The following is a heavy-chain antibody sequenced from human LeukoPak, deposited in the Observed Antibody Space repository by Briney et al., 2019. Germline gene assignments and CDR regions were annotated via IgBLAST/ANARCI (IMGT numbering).Heavy chain of an antibody. V-gene: IGHV3-7*01. CDR1: GFTFHDYG. CDR2: IKQDGSEK. Sequence: GGSLRLSCAASGFTFHDYGMSWVRQAPGKGLEWVAHIKQDGSEKYYVDSVKGRFTISRDNAKNSLYLQMNSLRAEDTAVYYCAIGGYYGSGPRTAFDYWGQGTLVTVSS. D-gene: IGHD3-10*01. CDR3: AIGGYYGSGPRTAFDY. J-gene: IGHJ4*02.